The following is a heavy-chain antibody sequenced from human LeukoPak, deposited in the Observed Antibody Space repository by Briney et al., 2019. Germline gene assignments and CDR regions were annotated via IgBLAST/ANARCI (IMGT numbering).Heavy chain of an antibody. V-gene: IGHV1-18*01. D-gene: IGHD5-18*01. CDR2: ISAYNGNT. Sequence: ASVKVSCKASGYTFTSYGISWVRQAPGQGLEWMGWISAYNGNTNYAQKLQGRVTMTTDTSTSTAHMELRSLRSDDTAVYYCARESGYSYSYMDVWGKGTTVTVSS. J-gene: IGHJ6*03. CDR3: ARESGYSYSYMDV. CDR1: GYTFTSYG.